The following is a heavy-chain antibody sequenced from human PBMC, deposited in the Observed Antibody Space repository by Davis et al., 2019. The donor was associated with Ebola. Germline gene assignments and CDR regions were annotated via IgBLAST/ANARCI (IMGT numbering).Heavy chain of an antibody. D-gene: IGHD6-19*01. V-gene: IGHV4-59*01. CDR1: GGSISSSY. CDR3: ARDSRWLVPGTYYYYGMDV. CDR2: IHHSESS. J-gene: IGHJ6*02. Sequence: MPGGSLRLSCTVSGGSISSSYWSWIRQPPGKGLEWIGYIHHSESSNYNPSLKSRVTISVDTSKNHFSLKLSSVTAADTAVYYCARDSRWLVPGTYYYYGMDVWGQGTTVTVSS.